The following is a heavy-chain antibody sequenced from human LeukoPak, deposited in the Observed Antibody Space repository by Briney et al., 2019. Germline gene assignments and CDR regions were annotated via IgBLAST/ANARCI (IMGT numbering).Heavy chain of an antibody. CDR3: LRHSTVTTVDYFDY. Sequence: GGSLRLSCAASGFTFSGSAMHWVRQASGKGLEWVGRIRSKANNYATAYTASVKGRFTISRDDSKNTAYLQMNSLKTEDTAMYYCLRHSTVTTVDYFDYWGQRTLVTVSS. V-gene: IGHV3-73*01. J-gene: IGHJ4*02. CDR1: GFTFSGSA. D-gene: IGHD4-17*01. CDR2: IRSKANNYAT.